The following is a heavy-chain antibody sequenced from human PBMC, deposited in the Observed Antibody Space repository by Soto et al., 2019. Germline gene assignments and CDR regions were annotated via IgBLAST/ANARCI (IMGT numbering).Heavy chain of an antibody. Sequence: SGPTLVNPTQTLTLTCTFSGFSLSTSGMCVSWIRQPPGKALEWLARIDWDDDKYYITSLKTRLTISKDTSKNQVVLTMTNMDPVDTATYFCARMGITGISGGNWFDPWGQGTLVTVSS. J-gene: IGHJ5*02. CDR2: IDWDDDK. D-gene: IGHD1-20*01. V-gene: IGHV2-70*11. CDR3: ARMGITGISGGNWFDP. CDR1: GFSLSTSGMC.